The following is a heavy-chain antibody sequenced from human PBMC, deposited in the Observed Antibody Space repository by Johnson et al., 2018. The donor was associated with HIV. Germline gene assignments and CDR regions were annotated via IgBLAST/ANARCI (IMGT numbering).Heavy chain of an antibody. CDR3: ARDLDNWNPEAFDI. V-gene: IGHV3-30*02. J-gene: IGHJ3*02. Sequence: QVQLVESGGGVVQPGGSLRLSCAASGFTFSSYGMHWVRQAPGKGLEWVAFIRYYGSNKYYADSVKGRFTISRDNSKNTLYLQMNSLRAEDTAVYYCARDLDNWNPEAFDIWGQGTMVTVSS. CDR1: GFTFSSYG. D-gene: IGHD1-20*01. CDR2: IRYYGSNK.